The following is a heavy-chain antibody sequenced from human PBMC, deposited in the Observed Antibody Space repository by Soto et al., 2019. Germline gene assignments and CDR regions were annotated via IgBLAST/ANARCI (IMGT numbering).Heavy chain of an antibody. Sequence: SETLSLTCTVSGSSISSSTYYWGWVRQPPGKGLEWIGSIFYSGSTYYNPSVKGRVTISVDTSKNQFSLNLSSVTAADTAVYYCARLDCRATSCRRHPWHYHIDVWGKGTTVTVSS. CDR2: IFYSGST. D-gene: IGHD2-2*01. CDR3: ARLDCRATSCRRHPWHYHIDV. CDR1: GSSISSSTYY. V-gene: IGHV4-39*01. J-gene: IGHJ6*03.